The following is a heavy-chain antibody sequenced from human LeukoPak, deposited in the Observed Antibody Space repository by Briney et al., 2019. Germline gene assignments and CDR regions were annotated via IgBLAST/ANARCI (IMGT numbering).Heavy chain of an antibody. CDR3: AKVRWDNSGWYYLDS. CDR2: IRYDGSNK. V-gene: IGHV3-30*02. J-gene: IGHJ4*02. CDR1: GFTFSSYG. Sequence: GGSLRLSCAASGFTFSSYGMHWVRQAPGKGLEWVAFIRYDGSNKYYADSVKGRFTISRDNSRNTLYLQMNSLRAEDTAVYYCAKVRWDNSGWYYLDSWGQGTLVTVSS. D-gene: IGHD6-19*01.